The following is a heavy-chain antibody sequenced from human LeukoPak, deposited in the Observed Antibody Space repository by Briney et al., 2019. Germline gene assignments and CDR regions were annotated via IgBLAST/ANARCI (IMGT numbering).Heavy chain of an antibody. J-gene: IGHJ4*02. D-gene: IGHD5-18*01. CDR2: IYHSGST. CDR3: ARVRSYGLYYFDY. Sequence: SQTLSLTCAVSGGSISIGGYSWSWIRQPPGKGLEWIGYIYHSGSTNYNPSLKSRVTISVDTSKNQFSLKLSSVTAADTAVYYCARVRSYGLYYFDYWGQGTLVTVSS. V-gene: IGHV4-30-2*01. CDR1: GGSISIGGYS.